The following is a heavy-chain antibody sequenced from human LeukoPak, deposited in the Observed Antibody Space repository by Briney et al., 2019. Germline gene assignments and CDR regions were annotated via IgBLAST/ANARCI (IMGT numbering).Heavy chain of an antibody. CDR3: ARQLSSSGWYVDY. D-gene: IGHD6-19*01. V-gene: IGHV3-30*04. Sequence: PGRSLRLSCAASGFSFSNYAMHWVRQAPGKGLEWGAVISYDRSNYYYADSVKGRFTISRDNSKNTLYLQMNSLRAEDTAVYYCARQLSSSGWYVDYWGQGTLVTVSS. CDR1: GFSFSNYA. J-gene: IGHJ4*02. CDR2: ISYDRSNY.